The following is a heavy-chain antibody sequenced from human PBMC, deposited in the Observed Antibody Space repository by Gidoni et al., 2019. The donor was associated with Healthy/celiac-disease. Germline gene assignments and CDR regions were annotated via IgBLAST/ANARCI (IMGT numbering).Heavy chain of an antibody. D-gene: IGHD4-17*01. J-gene: IGHJ5*02. CDR2: IYYSGST. CDR1: GCSIRSCGYY. V-gene: IGHV4-31*03. CDR3: ARDTISYGDPAGWFDP. Sequence: QVQLQESGPGLVKPSQTLSLTCTVPGCSIRSCGYYWSWIRQHQGQGLEWIGYIYYSGSTYYTPSLKSRVTISVDTSKNQFSLKLSSVTAADTAVYYCARDTISYGDPAGWFDPWGQGTLVTVSS.